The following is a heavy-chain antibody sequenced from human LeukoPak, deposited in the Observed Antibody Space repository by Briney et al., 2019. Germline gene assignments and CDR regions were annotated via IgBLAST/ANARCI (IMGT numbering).Heavy chain of an antibody. J-gene: IGHJ6*03. CDR1: GGSISSYY. CDR3: ASDYYDSSGYYPTRYYYYYMDV. Sequence: SETLSLTCTVSGGSISSYYWSWIRQPPGKGLEWIGYIYYSGSTNYNPSLKSRVTISVDTSKNQFSLKLSSVTAADTAVYYCASDYYDSSGYYPTRYYYYYMDVWGKGTTVTISS. CDR2: IYYSGST. V-gene: IGHV4-59*08. D-gene: IGHD3-22*01.